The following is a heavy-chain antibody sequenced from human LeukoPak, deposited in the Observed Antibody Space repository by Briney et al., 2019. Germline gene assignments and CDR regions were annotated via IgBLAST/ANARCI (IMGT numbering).Heavy chain of an antibody. V-gene: IGHV3-48*02. D-gene: IGHD2-15*01. Sequence: GGSLRLSCAASGFTFSIYNMNWVRLAPGKGLEWVSYIGSTSSTIYYADSVRGRFTISRDNAKNSLYLQMNSLRDDDTAVYFCARDDYCSGGDCYSGAFDYWGQGTPVTVSS. CDR1: GFTFSIYN. CDR2: IGSTSSTI. J-gene: IGHJ4*02. CDR3: ARDDYCSGGDCYSGAFDY.